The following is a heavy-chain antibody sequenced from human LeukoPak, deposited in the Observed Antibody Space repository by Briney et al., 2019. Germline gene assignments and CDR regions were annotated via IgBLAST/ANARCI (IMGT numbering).Heavy chain of an antibody. Sequence: SETLSLTCTVSAGSISSYYWSWLRQPPGKGLEWIGYIYNTGSTNYNPSLKSRVTISVDTSKNQFSLKLKSVTAADTAVYYCARFSGWSFFFDYWGQGTLVTVSS. V-gene: IGHV4-59*01. J-gene: IGHJ4*02. CDR3: ARFSGWSFFFDY. CDR2: IYNTGST. CDR1: AGSISSYY. D-gene: IGHD6-19*01.